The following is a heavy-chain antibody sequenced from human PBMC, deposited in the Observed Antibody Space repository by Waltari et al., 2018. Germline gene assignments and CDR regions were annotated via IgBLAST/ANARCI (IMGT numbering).Heavy chain of an antibody. Sequence: QVQLQESGPGLVKPSETLSLTCTVSGGSISSYYWSWIRQPAGKGLAWIGRIYTSGSTNYNPSLKSRVTMSVDTSKNQFSLKLSSVTAADTAVYYCAGIAVAGSGGDYWGQGTLVTVSS. CDR3: AGIAVAGSGGDY. CDR2: IYTSGST. CDR1: GGSISSYY. V-gene: IGHV4-4*07. J-gene: IGHJ4*02. D-gene: IGHD6-19*01.